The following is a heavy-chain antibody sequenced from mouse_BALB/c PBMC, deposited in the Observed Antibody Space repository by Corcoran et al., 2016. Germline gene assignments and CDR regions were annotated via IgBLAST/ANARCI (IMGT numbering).Heavy chain of an antibody. V-gene: IGHV14-3*02. J-gene: IGHJ1*01. CDR1: GFNIKDTY. Sequence: EVQLQQSGAELVKPGASVKLSCTASGFNIKDTYMHWVKQRPEQGLEWIGRIDPANGTTKYDPKFQGKATITADTSSNTAYLQLSSLTSEDTAVYYCASGYEYFDVWGAGTTVTVSS. CDR2: IDPANGTT. D-gene: IGHD2-2*01. CDR3: ASGYEYFDV.